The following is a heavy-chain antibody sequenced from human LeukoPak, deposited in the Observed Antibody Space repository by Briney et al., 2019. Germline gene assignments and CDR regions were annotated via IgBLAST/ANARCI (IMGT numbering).Heavy chain of an antibody. CDR1: GFTFSKYW. CDR2: ISGSGGST. Sequence: GGSLRLSCAASGFTFSKYWMLWVRQAPGKGLEWVSAISGSGGSTYYADSVKGRFTISRDNSKNTLYLQMNSLRAEDTAVYYCAKATGYGIVATIFDYWGQGTLVTVSS. CDR3: AKATGYGIVATIFDY. J-gene: IGHJ4*02. D-gene: IGHD5-12*01. V-gene: IGHV3-23*01.